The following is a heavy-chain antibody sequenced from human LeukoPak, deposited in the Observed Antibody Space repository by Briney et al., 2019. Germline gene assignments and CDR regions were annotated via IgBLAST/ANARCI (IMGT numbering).Heavy chain of an antibody. V-gene: IGHV3-30*18. CDR3: AKEYQAAIDY. Sequence: GSLRLSCAASGFTFSSHGMHWVRQAPGKGLEWVAVISYDGSNKYYADSVKGRFTVSRDNSKNTLFLQMNTLRTEDTAVYYCAKEYQAAIDYWGQGTLVTVSS. CDR2: ISYDGSNK. D-gene: IGHD2-2*01. CDR1: GFTFSSHG. J-gene: IGHJ4*02.